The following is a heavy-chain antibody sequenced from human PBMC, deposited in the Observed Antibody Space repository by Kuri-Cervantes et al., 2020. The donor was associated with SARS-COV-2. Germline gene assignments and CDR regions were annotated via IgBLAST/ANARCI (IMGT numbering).Heavy chain of an antibody. Sequence: SETLSLTCTVSGGSISSGGYYWSWIRQPPGKGLEWIGYIYHSGSTYYNPSLKSRATISVDRSKNQFSLKLSSVTAADTAVYYCARDTGLFGVVTNFDYWGQGTLVTVSS. CDR1: GGSISSGGYY. V-gene: IGHV4-30-2*01. J-gene: IGHJ4*02. CDR3: ARDTGLFGVVTNFDY. CDR2: IYHSGST. D-gene: IGHD3-3*01.